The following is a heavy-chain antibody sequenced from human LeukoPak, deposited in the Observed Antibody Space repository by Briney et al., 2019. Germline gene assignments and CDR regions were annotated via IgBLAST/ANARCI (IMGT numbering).Heavy chain of an antibody. CDR3: ARVYSSGWYVDY. Sequence: GGSLRLSCAASGFIFKNYGMSWVRQAPGKGLEWVSVIYSGGTTYYADSVKGRFTISRDNSKNTLYLQMNSLRAEDTAVYYCARVYSSGWYVDYWGQGTLVTVSS. CDR1: GFIFKNYG. J-gene: IGHJ4*02. CDR2: IYSGGTT. D-gene: IGHD6-19*01. V-gene: IGHV3-53*01.